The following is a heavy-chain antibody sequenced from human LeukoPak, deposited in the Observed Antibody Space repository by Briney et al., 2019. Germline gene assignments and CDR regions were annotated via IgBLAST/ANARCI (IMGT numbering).Heavy chain of an antibody. CDR1: GFTFISYW. CDR2: INWYGSST. D-gene: IGHD5-18*01. Sequence: PGGSLRLSCAAAGFTFISYWMHWLRQPPGKGLVWVSHINWYGSSTEFADSETGRFTISRDNAKNSLYLQINSLRAEDTAVYYCARDAPGNTALDYWGQGTLVTVSS. CDR3: ARDAPGNTALDY. J-gene: IGHJ4*02. V-gene: IGHV3-74*01.